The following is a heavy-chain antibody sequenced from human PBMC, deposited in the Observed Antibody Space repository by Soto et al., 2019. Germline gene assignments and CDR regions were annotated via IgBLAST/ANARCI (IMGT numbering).Heavy chain of an antibody. Sequence: QVQLVQSGAEVKKPGSSMKVSCKASGGTFSRNTISWVRQAPGQGLEWMGGIMPIFGSANYAQKFQGRVTITADENTRTVYMELSRLRSEDTAVYYCARQFDSDTTGYYYAYWGQGTLVTVSS. V-gene: IGHV1-69*01. CDR1: GGTFSRNT. CDR3: ARQFDSDTTGYYYAY. CDR2: IMPIFGSA. D-gene: IGHD3-22*01. J-gene: IGHJ4*02.